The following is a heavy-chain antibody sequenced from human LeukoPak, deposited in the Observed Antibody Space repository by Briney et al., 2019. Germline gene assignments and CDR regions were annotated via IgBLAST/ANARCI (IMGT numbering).Heavy chain of an antibody. D-gene: IGHD3-22*01. Sequence: QAGGSLRLSCAASGFTFSSYSMNWVRQAPGKGLEWVSYISSSSSYIYYADSVKGRFTISRDDAKTSLYLQMNSLRAEDTAIYYCAKDLGGAMIVVVGGQGTLVTVSS. V-gene: IGHV3-48*01. CDR3: AKDLGGAMIVVV. J-gene: IGHJ4*02. CDR1: GFTFSSYS. CDR2: ISSSSSYI.